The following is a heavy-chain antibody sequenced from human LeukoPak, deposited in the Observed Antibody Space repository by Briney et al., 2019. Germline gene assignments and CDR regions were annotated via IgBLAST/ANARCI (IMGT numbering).Heavy chain of an antibody. J-gene: IGHJ4*02. CDR2: TRNKPNSYTT. CDR3: VRDFYESSGSTYYFDY. CDR1: GLSFSDLY. V-gene: IGHV3-72*01. Sequence: GGSLRLSCAASGLSFSDLYMDWVRQAPGKGLEWVGRTRNKPNSYTTEYAASVKGRFTISRDDSKNSLYLQMNSLKIEDTAVYYCVRDFYESSGSTYYFDYWGQGTLVTFSS. D-gene: IGHD3-22*01.